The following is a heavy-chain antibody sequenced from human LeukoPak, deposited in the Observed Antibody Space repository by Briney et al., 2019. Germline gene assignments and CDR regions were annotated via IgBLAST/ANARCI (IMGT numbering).Heavy chain of an antibody. D-gene: IGHD2-2*01. J-gene: IGHJ4*02. Sequence: SETLSLTCTVSGGSISSYYWSWIRQPPGKGLEWIGYIYYRGSTNYNPSLKSRVTISVDTSKNQFSLKLRSVTAADTAVYYCARMYCSSSSCYPGDYWGQGTLVTVSS. CDR3: ARMYCSSSSCYPGDY. CDR2: IYYRGST. CDR1: GGSISSYY. V-gene: IGHV4-59*01.